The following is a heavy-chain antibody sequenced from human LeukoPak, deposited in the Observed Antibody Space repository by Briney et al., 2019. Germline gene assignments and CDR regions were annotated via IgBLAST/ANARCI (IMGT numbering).Heavy chain of an antibody. CDR2: INPSGGST. D-gene: IGHD6-13*01. Sequence: ASVKVSCKASGYTFTSYDINWVRQATGQGLEWMGIINPSGGSTSYAQKFQGRVTMTRDMSTSTVYMELSSLRSEDTAVYYCAAGGIAAAGTYNWFDPWGQGTLVTVSS. CDR3: AAGGIAAAGTYNWFDP. CDR1: GYTFTSYD. V-gene: IGHV1-46*01. J-gene: IGHJ5*02.